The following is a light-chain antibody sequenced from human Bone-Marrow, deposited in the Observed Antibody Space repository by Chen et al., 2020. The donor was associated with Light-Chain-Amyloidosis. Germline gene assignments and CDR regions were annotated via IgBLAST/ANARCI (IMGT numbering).Light chain of an antibody. CDR3: QSYQGSSQGV. Sequence: NFMLTQPHSVSESPGKTVIITCTRSSGSIATNYVQWYQQRPGSSPTTVIYEDDQRPSGVPDRLSGSIDRSSNSASLTISGLKTEDEADYYCQSYQGSSQGVFGGGTKLTVL. CDR1: SGSIATNY. J-gene: IGLJ3*02. CDR2: EDD. V-gene: IGLV6-57*01.